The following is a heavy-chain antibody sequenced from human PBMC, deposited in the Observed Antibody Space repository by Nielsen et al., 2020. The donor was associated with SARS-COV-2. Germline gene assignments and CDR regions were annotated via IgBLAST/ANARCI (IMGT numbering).Heavy chain of an antibody. J-gene: IGHJ4*02. D-gene: IGHD6-13*01. V-gene: IGHV1-46*01. CDR2: INPSGDYT. CDR3: ASDRTGSWTLDY. Sequence: ASVKVSCKTSEYTFTSDHMHWVRQAPGQGFERMGIINPSGDYTTYAQRFQGRVTVTRDTSTSTVYMELSSLRSEDTAVYYCASDRTGSWTLDYWGQGTLVTVSS. CDR1: EYTFTSDH.